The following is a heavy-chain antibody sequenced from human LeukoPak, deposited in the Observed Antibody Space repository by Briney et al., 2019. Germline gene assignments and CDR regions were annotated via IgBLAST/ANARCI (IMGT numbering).Heavy chain of an antibody. CDR2: ISGNSNDM. CDR1: GFILSNYN. D-gene: IGHD4/OR15-4a*01. J-gene: IGHJ5*02. CDR3: VRIPNGANFPNWFDP. Sequence: WGSLRLSCAASGFILSNYNMNWVRRAPGKGLEWVSSISGNSNDMNYADSVKGRFTISRDNTRNSLYLQMNSLRAEDTAIYYCVRIPNGANFPNWFDPWGQGTLVTVSS. V-gene: IGHV3-21*01.